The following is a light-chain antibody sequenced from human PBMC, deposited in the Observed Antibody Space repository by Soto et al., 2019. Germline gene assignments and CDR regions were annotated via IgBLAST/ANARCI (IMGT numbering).Light chain of an antibody. CDR2: GAS. Sequence: EIVLTQSPDTLSLSPGERATLSCRASQSISSSYLAWFLQKPGQAPRLLIYGASNRATGIPDRFSGSGSGTVFTLTISRLEPEDFAVYYCQQDGTSSWTFGQGTKVEIK. V-gene: IGKV3-20*01. CDR1: QSISSSY. CDR3: QQDGTSSWT. J-gene: IGKJ1*01.